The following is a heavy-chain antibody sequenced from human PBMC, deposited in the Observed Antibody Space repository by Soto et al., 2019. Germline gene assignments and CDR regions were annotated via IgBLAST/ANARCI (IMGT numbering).Heavy chain of an antibody. V-gene: IGHV4-34*01. D-gene: IGHD6-13*01. CDR1: GGSFSGYY. CDR2: INHSGST. Sequence: PSETLSLTCAVYGGSFSGYYWSWIRQPPGKGLEWIGEINHSGSTNYNPSLKSRVTISVDTSKNQFSLKLSSVTAADTAVYYCARDPRGAAAGTGDYWGQGTLVTVSS. J-gene: IGHJ4*02. CDR3: ARDPRGAAAGTGDY.